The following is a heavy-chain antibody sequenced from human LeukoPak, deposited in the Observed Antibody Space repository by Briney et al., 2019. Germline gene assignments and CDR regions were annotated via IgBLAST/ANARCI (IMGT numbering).Heavy chain of an antibody. CDR1: GGSFSGYY. CDR3: ARAPSGFHYYYYYGMDV. Sequence: SETLSLTCAVYGGSFSGYYWSWIRQPPGKGLEWIGEINHSGSTTYNPSLKSRVTISVDTSKNQFSLKLSSVTAADTAVYYCARAPSGFHYYYYYGMDVWGQGTTVTVSS. CDR2: INHSGST. V-gene: IGHV4-34*01. J-gene: IGHJ6*02. D-gene: IGHD1-26*01.